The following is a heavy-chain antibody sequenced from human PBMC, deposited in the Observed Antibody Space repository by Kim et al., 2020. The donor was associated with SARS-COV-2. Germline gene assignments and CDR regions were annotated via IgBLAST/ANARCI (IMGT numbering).Heavy chain of an antibody. CDR2: IYYSGST. CDR3: ASAGYSSSWYPSNWFDP. J-gene: IGHJ5*02. CDR1: GGSVSSGSYY. Sequence: SETLSLTCTVSGGSVSSGSYYWSWIRQPPGKGLEWIGYIYYSGSTNYNPSLKSRVTISVDTSKNQFSLKLSSVTAADTAVYYCASAGYSSSWYPSNWFDPWGQGTLVTVSS. D-gene: IGHD6-13*01. V-gene: IGHV4-61*01.